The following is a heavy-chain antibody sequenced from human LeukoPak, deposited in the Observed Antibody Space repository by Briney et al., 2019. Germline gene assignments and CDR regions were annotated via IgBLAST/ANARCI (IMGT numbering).Heavy chain of an antibody. CDR3: ANNPPPGIFGVVIMFDYYYMDV. CDR1: GGSISSSSYY. CDR2: IYYSGST. Sequence: SETLSLTCTVSGGSISSSSYYWGWIRQPPGKGLEWIGSIYYSGSTYYNPSLKSRVTISVDTPKNQFSLKLSSVTAADTAVYYCANNPPPGIFGVVIMFDYYYMDVWGKGTTVTVSS. D-gene: IGHD3-3*01. J-gene: IGHJ6*03. V-gene: IGHV4-39*01.